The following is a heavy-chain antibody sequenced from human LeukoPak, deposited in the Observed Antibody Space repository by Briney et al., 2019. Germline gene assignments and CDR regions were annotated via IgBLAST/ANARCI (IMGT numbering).Heavy chain of an antibody. CDR1: GDSVSSNSVA. V-gene: IGHV6-1*01. Sequence: SQTLSLTCAISGDSVSSNSVAWNWIRQSPSRGLEWLGRTYYRSKWYNDYAVSVKSRITINPDTSKNQFSLQLNSVTPEDTAVYYCARERNPSGPAQFDYWGQGTLVTVSS. CDR3: ARERNPSGPAQFDY. CDR2: TYYRSKWYN. J-gene: IGHJ4*02.